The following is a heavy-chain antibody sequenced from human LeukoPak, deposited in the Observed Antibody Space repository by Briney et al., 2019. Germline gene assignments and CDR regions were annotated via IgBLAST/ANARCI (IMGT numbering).Heavy chain of an antibody. CDR3: ATSSGYYYGWFDP. CDR2: FDPEDGET. V-gene: IGHV1-24*01. J-gene: IGHJ5*02. D-gene: IGHD3-22*01. Sequence: ASVKVSCKVSGYTLTELSMHWVRQAPGKGLEWMGGFDPEDGETIYAQKFQGRVTMTEDTSPDTAYMELSSLRSEDTAVYYCATSSGYYYGWFDPWGQGTLVTVSS. CDR1: GYTLTELS.